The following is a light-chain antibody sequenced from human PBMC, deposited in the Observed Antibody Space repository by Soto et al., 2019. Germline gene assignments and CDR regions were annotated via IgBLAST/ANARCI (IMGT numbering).Light chain of an antibody. CDR3: CPYVGSGIFYV. J-gene: IGLJ1*01. V-gene: IGLV2-23*03. CDR1: SSDVGTYNL. Sequence: QSVLTQPASVSGSPGQSITISCTGASSDVGTYNLVSWYQQHPGKAPKLLIYEGNKRPSGISNRFSGSKSGDTASLTISGLQAEDEADYSCCPYVGSGIFYVVGTGTKLTVL. CDR2: EGN.